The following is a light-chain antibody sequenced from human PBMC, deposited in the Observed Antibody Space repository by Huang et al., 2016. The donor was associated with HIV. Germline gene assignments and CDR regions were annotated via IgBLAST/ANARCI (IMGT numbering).Light chain of an antibody. CDR1: QDISNW. J-gene: IGKJ4*01. Sequence: IQMTQSPSSVSASVGDRVTVTCRASQDISNWLAWYQQKQGQAPKLLIYAASTLQRGVPSRFRGSGSGTDFTLTISSLQPEDFATYYCQQANSFPLTFGGGTEVEIK. V-gene: IGKV1-12*01. CDR3: QQANSFPLT. CDR2: AAS.